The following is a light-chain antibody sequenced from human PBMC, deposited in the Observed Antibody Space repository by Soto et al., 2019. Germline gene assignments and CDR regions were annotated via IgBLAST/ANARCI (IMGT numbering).Light chain of an antibody. CDR1: SGDIGDYNY. Sequence: QSALTQPASVSGSPGQSITISCVGTSGDIGDYNYVSWYQQHPGKAPKLMIYDVSKRPSGVPDRFSGSKSGNTASLTVSGLQAEDEADYYCSSYAGSNNSLYVFGTGTKVTVL. CDR3: SSYAGSNNSLYV. J-gene: IGLJ1*01. CDR2: DVS. V-gene: IGLV2-8*01.